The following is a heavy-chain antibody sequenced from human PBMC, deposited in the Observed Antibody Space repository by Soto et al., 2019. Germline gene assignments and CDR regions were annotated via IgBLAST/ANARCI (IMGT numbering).Heavy chain of an antibody. Sequence: SETLSLTCAVYGGSFSGYYWSWIRQPPGKGLEWIGEINHSGSTNYNPSLKSRVTISVDTSKNQFSLKLSSVTAADTAVYYCARVLYSSSSRDWFDPWGQGALVTVSS. D-gene: IGHD6-6*01. V-gene: IGHV4-34*01. CDR3: ARVLYSSSSRDWFDP. CDR1: GGSFSGYY. J-gene: IGHJ5*02. CDR2: INHSGST.